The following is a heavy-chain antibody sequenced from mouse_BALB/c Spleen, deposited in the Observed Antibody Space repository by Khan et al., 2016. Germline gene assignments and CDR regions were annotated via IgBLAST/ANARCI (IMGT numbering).Heavy chain of an antibody. D-gene: IGHD1-1*01. CDR3: ARRGNYGYWYFDV. V-gene: IGHV4-1*02. CDR2: IYPDSSKI. CDR1: GFDFSRYW. J-gene: IGHJ1*01. Sequence: EVKLLESGGGLVQPGGSLKLSCAASGFDFSRYWMSWVRQAPGKGLEWIGEIYPDSSKINYMPFLKDEIIISRDNAKNKLYLQMRKVRYEDTALYYCARRGNYGYWYFDVWGAGTTVTVAS.